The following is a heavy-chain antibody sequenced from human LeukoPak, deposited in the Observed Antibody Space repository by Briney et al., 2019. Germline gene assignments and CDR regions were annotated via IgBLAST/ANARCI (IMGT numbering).Heavy chain of an antibody. J-gene: IGHJ2*01. CDR3: ARGHCSGGICYDWYFDL. CDR2: INPNSGGT. D-gene: IGHD2-15*01. V-gene: IGHV1-2*06. Sequence: ASVKVSCKASGYTFTGYYMHWVRQAPGQGLEWMGRINPNSGGTNYAQKFQGRVTMTRDTSISTAYVELSRLRSDDTANYYCARGHCSGGICYDWYFDLWGRGTLVTVSS. CDR1: GYTFTGYY.